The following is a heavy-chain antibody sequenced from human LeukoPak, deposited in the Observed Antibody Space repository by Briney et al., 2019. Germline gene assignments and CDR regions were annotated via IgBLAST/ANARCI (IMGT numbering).Heavy chain of an antibody. D-gene: IGHD2-15*01. V-gene: IGHV1-46*01. CDR3: ARGSIVVRNFDY. CDR2: TNPSGGST. Sequence: GASVKVSCKASGGTFSSYAISWVRQAPGQGLEWMGITNPSGGSTSYAQKFQGRVTMTRDTSTSTVYKELSSLRSEDTAVYYCARGSIVVRNFDYWGQGTLVTVSS. J-gene: IGHJ4*02. CDR1: GGTFSSYA.